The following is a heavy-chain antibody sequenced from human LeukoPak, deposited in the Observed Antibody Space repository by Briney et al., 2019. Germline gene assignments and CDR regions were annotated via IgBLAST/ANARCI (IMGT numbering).Heavy chain of an antibody. V-gene: IGHV3-23*01. D-gene: IGHD2-2*01. CDR2: ISGSGGST. CDR1: GFTFSSYA. CDR3: AAYCSSTSCPRGIDY. Sequence: GGSLRHSCAASGFTFSSYAMSWVRQAPGKGLEWVSAISGSGGSTYYADSVKGRFTISRDNSKNTLYLQMNSLRAEDTAVYYCAAYCSSTSCPRGIDYWGQGTLVTVSS. J-gene: IGHJ4*02.